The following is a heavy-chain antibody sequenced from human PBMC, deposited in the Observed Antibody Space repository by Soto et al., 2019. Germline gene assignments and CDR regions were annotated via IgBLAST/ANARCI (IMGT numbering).Heavy chain of an antibody. D-gene: IGHD6-13*01. CDR3: ATHPYSSGWYC. V-gene: IGHV3-7*02. CDR2: IKQDGSEK. CDR1: GFTFSSYW. J-gene: IGHJ4*02. Sequence: EVQLVESGGGLVQPGGSLRLSCAASGFTFSSYWMTWVRQAPGKGLEWVANIKQDGSEKSYVDSVKGRFTISRDNAKNSLYLQMNSRRAEDTAVYYWATHPYSSGWYCWGQGTLVTVSS.